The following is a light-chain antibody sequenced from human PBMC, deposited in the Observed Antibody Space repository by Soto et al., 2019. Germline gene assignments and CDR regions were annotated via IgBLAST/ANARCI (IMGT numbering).Light chain of an antibody. CDR2: AAS. CDR1: HDISDW. J-gene: IGKJ4*01. V-gene: IGKV1-12*01. Sequence: DIQMTQSPSSVSASVGYRVTITCRASHDISDWLAWYQQKPGKAPRLLIFAASNLHTEVPSRFSGSGYGTDFSLTINGLQPEDFATYYCQQAKSFPPTFGGGTKVDIK. CDR3: QQAKSFPPT.